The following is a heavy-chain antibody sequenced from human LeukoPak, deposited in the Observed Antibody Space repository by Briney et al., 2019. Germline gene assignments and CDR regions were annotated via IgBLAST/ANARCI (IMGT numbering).Heavy chain of an antibody. CDR2: INHSRST. Sequence: SETLSLTCALYGRSFSVYYWSWIRHPPGKGLEGIGEINHSRSTNYNPSPKSRVTISVDTSKNQFSLKVSSVTAADTAVYYCARGTTGYYMDVWGKGTTVTVSS. D-gene: IGHD2-8*02. CDR3: ARGTTGYYMDV. J-gene: IGHJ6*03. CDR1: GRSFSVYY. V-gene: IGHV4-34*01.